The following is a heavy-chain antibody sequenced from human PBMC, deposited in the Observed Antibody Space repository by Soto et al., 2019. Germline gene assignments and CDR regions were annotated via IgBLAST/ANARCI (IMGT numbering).Heavy chain of an antibody. Sequence: ASVKVSCKASGYTFTGYYMHWVRQAPGQGLEWMGWINPNSGGTNYAQKFQGRVTMTRDTSISTAYMELSRLRSDDTAVYYCARDESSSGYYYYATDVWGQATTVTVYS. CDR1: GYTFTGYY. CDR2: INPNSGGT. V-gene: IGHV1-2*02. J-gene: IGHJ6*02. D-gene: IGHD6-13*01. CDR3: ARDESSSGYYYYATDV.